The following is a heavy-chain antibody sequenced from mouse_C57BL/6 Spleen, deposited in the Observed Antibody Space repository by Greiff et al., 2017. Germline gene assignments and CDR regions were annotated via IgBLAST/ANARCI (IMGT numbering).Heavy chain of an antibody. CDR2: INPSTGGT. J-gene: IGHJ3*01. CDR1: GYSFTGYY. CDR3: ARDSSGYSRFAY. D-gene: IGHD3-2*02. V-gene: IGHV1-42*01. Sequence: VQLKESGPELVKPGASVKISCKASGYSFTGYYMNWVKQSPEKSLEWIGEINPSTGGTTYNQKFKAKATLTVDKSSSTAYMQLKSLTSEDSAVYYCARDSSGYSRFAYWGQGTLVTVSA.